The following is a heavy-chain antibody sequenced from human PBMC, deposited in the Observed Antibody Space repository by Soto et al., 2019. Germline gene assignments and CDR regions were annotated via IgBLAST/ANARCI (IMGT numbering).Heavy chain of an antibody. J-gene: IGHJ5*02. CDR3: AKGDNLGPKTGYAFDP. V-gene: IGHV6-1*01. CDR1: GDSVSSNTAS. CDR2: TYFRSKWYN. D-gene: IGHD5-12*01. Sequence: PSQTLSLTCPISGDSVSSNTASWNWIRQSPSRGLEWLGRTYFRSKWYNDYAVSVKSRIIINPDTSNNQFSLQLNSVTPEDTAVYFCAKGDNLGPKTGYAFDPWGQGIMVTVSS.